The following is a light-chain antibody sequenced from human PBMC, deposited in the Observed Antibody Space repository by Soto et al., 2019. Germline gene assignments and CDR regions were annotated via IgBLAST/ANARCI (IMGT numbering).Light chain of an antibody. Sequence: EMVLKQSAGGLFKTQRERATLSCRASQSVSSSYLAWYQQKPGQAPRLLIYGTSSRATAIPDRFSGSGSGTDFTLTISRLETEDFAVYYCQQYGSSSWTFGQGTKVDI. CDR3: QQYGSSSWT. V-gene: IGKV3-20*01. CDR1: QSVSSSY. J-gene: IGKJ1*01. CDR2: GTS.